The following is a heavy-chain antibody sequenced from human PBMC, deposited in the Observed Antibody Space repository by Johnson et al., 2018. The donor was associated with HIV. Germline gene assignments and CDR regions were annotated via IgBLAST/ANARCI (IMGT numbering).Heavy chain of an antibody. CDR1: GFTVSSYA. J-gene: IGHJ3*02. Sequence: VQLVESGGGLEQPGGSLRVSCAASGFTVSSYAMSWVRQAPGKGLEWVSVISGRGGSTYYGDSVKGRFTISRDKYNNTLYLQMSSLRAEDTALYYCARVRERWELLLSDGSDIWGQGTMVTLSS. V-gene: IGHV3-23*04. CDR2: ISGRGGST. D-gene: IGHD1-26*01. CDR3: ARVRERWELLLSDGSDI.